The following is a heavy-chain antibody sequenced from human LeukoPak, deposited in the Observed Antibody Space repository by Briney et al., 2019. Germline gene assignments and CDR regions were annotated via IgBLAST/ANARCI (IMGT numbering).Heavy chain of an antibody. CDR3: ARDLGIVVVTATPYYYYYGMDV. CDR1: GYTFTSYG. Sequence: ASVKVSCKASGYTFTSYGISWVRQAPGQGLEWMGWISAYNGNTNYAQKLQGRVTMTTDTSTSTAYMELRGLRSDDTAVYYCARDLGIVVVTATPYYYYYGMDVWGQGTTVTVSS. D-gene: IGHD2-21*02. J-gene: IGHJ6*02. CDR2: ISAYNGNT. V-gene: IGHV1-18*01.